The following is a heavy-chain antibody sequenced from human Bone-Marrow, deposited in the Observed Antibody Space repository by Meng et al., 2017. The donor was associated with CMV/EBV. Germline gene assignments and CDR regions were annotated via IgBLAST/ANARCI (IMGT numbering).Heavy chain of an antibody. CDR3: ARVDCSSTSCYTLYY. Sequence: GGSLRLSCAASGFTFSSYEMNWVRQAPGKGLEWVSYISSSGSIIYYADSVKGRFTISRDNAKNSLYLQMNSLRAEDTAVYYCARVDCSSTSCYTLYYWGQGTLVTVSS. V-gene: IGHV3-48*03. J-gene: IGHJ4*02. CDR1: GFTFSSYE. CDR2: ISSSGSII. D-gene: IGHD2-2*02.